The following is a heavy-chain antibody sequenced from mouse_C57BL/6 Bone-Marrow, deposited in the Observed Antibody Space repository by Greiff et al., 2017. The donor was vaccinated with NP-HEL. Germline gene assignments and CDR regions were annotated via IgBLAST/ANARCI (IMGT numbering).Heavy chain of an antibody. Sequence: EVNVVESGGGLVKPGGSLKLSCAASGFTFSSYTMSWVRQTPEKRLEWVATISGGGGNTYYPDSVKGRFTISRDNAKNTLYLQMSSLRSEDTALYYCARHFTTVVGEVFDYWGQGTTLTVSS. CDR1: GFTFSSYT. V-gene: IGHV5-9*01. CDR3: ARHFTTVVGEVFDY. CDR2: ISGGGGNT. D-gene: IGHD1-1*01. J-gene: IGHJ2*01.